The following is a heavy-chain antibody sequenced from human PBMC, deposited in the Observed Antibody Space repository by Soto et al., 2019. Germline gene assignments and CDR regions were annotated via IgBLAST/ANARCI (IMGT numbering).Heavy chain of an antibody. D-gene: IGHD3-10*01. Sequence: PGESLNLTCKASGNSFYNSLVGRVRQMAGRGLEWMAVVYPDDSDARYSPSFEGQVTISADKSSSTAYLQWRGLKASDTAMYYCARWGVLSPVRESPGFMDICGKGTTVTVLL. J-gene: IGHJ6*03. CDR1: GNSFYNSL. CDR2: VYPDDSDA. CDR3: ARWGVLSPVRESPGFMDI. V-gene: IGHV5-51*01.